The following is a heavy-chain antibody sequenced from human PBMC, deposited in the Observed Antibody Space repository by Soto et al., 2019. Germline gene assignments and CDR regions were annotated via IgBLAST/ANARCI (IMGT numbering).Heavy chain of an antibody. J-gene: IGHJ6*02. CDR1: GYTFTGYY. D-gene: IGHD6-19*01. V-gene: IGHV1-2*04. CDR2: INPNSGGT. CDR3: ARDRRLYSSGWYGGYYYGMDV. Sequence: ASVKVSCKASGYTFTGYYMHWVRQAPGQGLEWMGWINPNSGGTNYAQKFQGWVTMTRDTSISTAYMGLSRLRSDDTAVYYCARDRRLYSSGWYGGYYYGMDVWGQGTTVTVSS.